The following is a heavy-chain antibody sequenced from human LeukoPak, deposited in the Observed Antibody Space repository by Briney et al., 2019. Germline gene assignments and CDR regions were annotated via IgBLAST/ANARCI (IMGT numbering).Heavy chain of an antibody. Sequence: SETLSLTCTVSGGSITTSNYYWGWIRQPPGKGLEWIGSIFYTGSAYYSPSLKSRVSILRDTSKNQFSLKLNSVTAADTAVYYCARRYSRNGHNYFDYWGQGTLVTVSS. CDR1: GGSITTSNYY. CDR2: IFYTGSA. CDR3: ARRYSRNGHNYFDY. D-gene: IGHD1-26*01. J-gene: IGHJ4*02. V-gene: IGHV4-39*01.